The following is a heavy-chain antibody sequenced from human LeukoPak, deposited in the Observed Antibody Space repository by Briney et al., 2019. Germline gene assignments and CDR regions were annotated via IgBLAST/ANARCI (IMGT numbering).Heavy chain of an antibody. D-gene: IGHD6-6*01. CDR1: GFTFSSYG. CDR2: ISYDGTNK. V-gene: IGHV3-30*03. CDR3: ARGRPFDC. J-gene: IGHJ4*02. Sequence: GRSLRLSCAVSGFTFSSYGMHWVRQAPGKGLEWMAVISYDGTNKYYADSVKGRFTISRDNSKNTLYLQMNSLRAEDTAVYYCARGRPFDCWGQGTLVTVSS.